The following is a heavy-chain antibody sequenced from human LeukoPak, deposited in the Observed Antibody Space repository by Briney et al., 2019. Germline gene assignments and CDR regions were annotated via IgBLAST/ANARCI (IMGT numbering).Heavy chain of an antibody. CDR2: IKEDGSEK. Sequence: PGGSLRLSCAASGFTFSTSWMSWVRQAPGKGLEWVANIKEDGSEKYYVDSVKGRFTISRDNAENSLYLQMNSLRAEDTAVYYCARSKLAVAGNFFDYWGQGTLVTDSS. D-gene: IGHD6-19*01. V-gene: IGHV3-7*01. J-gene: IGHJ4*02. CDR1: GFTFSTSW. CDR3: ARSKLAVAGNFFDY.